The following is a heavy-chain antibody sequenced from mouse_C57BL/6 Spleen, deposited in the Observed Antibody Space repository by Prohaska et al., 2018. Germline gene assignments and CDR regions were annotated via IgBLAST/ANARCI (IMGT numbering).Heavy chain of an antibody. CDR3: ARPPAYYSNYDAMDY. D-gene: IGHD2-5*01. Sequence: LEWVATISSGGSYTYYPDSVKGRFTISRDNAKNTLYLQMSSLKSEDTAMYYCARPPAYYSNYDAMDYWGQGTSVTVSS. V-gene: IGHV5-6*01. J-gene: IGHJ4*01. CDR2: ISSGGSYT.